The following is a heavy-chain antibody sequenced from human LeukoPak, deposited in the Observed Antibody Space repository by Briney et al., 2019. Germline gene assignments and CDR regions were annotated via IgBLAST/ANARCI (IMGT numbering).Heavy chain of an antibody. D-gene: IGHD2-15*01. V-gene: IGHV4-4*02. CDR2: IYHSGST. Sequence: SGTLSLTCAVSGGSISSSNGWSWVRQPPGKGLEWIGEIYHSGSTNYNPSLKSRVTISVDTSKNQFSLNLNSATASDTAVYYCARGVVQPTNWFDPWGQGTLVTVSS. CDR1: GGSISSSNG. J-gene: IGHJ5*02. CDR3: ARGVVQPTNWFDP.